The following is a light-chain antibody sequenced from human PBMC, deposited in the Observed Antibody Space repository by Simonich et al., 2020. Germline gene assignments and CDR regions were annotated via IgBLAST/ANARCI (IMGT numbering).Light chain of an antibody. CDR2: EDN. V-gene: IGLV6-57*03. CDR1: SGSIASNY. Sequence: NFMLTQPHSVSESPGKTVTISCTRSSGSIASNYVQWYQQRPGRAPTTVIYEDNQRPSGVPARFSGSIDSSSNSASLTISGLKTEDEADYYGQSYDSSNHRVFGGGTKLTVL. J-gene: IGLJ3*02. CDR3: QSYDSSNHRV.